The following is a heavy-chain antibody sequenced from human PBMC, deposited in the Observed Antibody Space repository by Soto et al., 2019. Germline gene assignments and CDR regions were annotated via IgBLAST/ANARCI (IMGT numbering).Heavy chain of an antibody. Sequence: QVQLVESGGGVVQPGRSLRLSCAASGFTFSSYGMHWVRQAPGKGLEWVAVISYDGSNKYYADSVKGRFTISRDNSKNTLYLQMNSLRAEDTAVYYCANDRAVVVPAALFDYWGQGTLVTVSS. CDR2: ISYDGSNK. D-gene: IGHD2-2*01. J-gene: IGHJ4*02. CDR1: GFTFSSYG. CDR3: ANDRAVVVPAALFDY. V-gene: IGHV3-30*18.